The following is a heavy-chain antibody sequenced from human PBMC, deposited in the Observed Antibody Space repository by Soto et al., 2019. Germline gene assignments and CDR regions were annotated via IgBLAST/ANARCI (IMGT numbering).Heavy chain of an antibody. J-gene: IGHJ4*02. CDR3: AKDEDTSSTVFDY. V-gene: IGHV3-23*01. Sequence: EVQLLESGGASVQPGGSLRLSCVASRFNFKAYAMGWVRQAPGKGLEWVSSITATDGNTYYADSVRGRFTISRDNSRNSLFLQMNGLRPEDSALYYCAKDEDTSSTVFDYWGQGTLVTVSS. CDR2: ITATDGNT. CDR1: RFNFKAYA. D-gene: IGHD4-4*01.